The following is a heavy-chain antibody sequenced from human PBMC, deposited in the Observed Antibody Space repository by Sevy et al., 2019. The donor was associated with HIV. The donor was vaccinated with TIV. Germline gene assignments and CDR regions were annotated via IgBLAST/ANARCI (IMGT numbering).Heavy chain of an antibody. CDR2: ISGIGGST. J-gene: IGHJ4*02. D-gene: IGHD1-1*01. Sequence: GGSLRLSCAASGFTFSSYAMSWVRQAPGKGLEWVSAISGIGGSTYYANSVKGRFTIYRDNSKNTLNLQMNSLRAEDTAVYYCAKSEPFEFDYWGQGTLVTVSS. V-gene: IGHV3-23*01. CDR3: AKSEPFEFDY. CDR1: GFTFSSYA.